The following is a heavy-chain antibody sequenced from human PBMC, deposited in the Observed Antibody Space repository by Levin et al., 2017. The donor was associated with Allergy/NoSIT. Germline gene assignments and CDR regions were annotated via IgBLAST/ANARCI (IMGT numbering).Heavy chain of an antibody. Sequence: GESLKISCAASGFTFTNAWMSWVRQTPGKGLEWVGRIKSKGNGGTTDYAAPVKGRFTIARDDSKDMLYLQLSSLKTEDTALYYCATEGYGYGYHSFDVWGPGTMVTVSS. J-gene: IGHJ3*01. CDR3: ATEGYGYGYHSFDV. D-gene: IGHD5-18*01. CDR1: GFTFTNAW. CDR2: IKSKGNGGTT. V-gene: IGHV3-15*01.